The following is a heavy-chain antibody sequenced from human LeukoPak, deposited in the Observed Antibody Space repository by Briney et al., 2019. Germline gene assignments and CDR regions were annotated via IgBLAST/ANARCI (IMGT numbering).Heavy chain of an antibody. CDR2: VYYTGST. CDR1: GASISSFY. CDR3: ARVPVYYGMDV. J-gene: IGHJ6*02. V-gene: IGHV4-59*01. Sequence: PSETLSLTCTVSGASISSFYWSWIRQPPGKGLEFIGYVYYTGSTNYTPSLESRVTISLDTSKNEFSLKMSSATAADTAVYYCARVPVYYGMDVWGQGTTVTVSS.